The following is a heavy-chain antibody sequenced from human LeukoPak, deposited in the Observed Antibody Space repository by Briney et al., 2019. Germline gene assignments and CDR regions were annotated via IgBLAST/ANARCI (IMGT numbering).Heavy chain of an antibody. D-gene: IGHD1-26*01. Sequence: GGSLRLSCAASGFTFSSYGMHWVRQAPGKGLEWVSRINSDGSDTSYADSVKGRFTISRDNAKNTLYLQMNGLRAGDTALYYCTRGDFYVGAQDSWGQGTLVAVYS. V-gene: IGHV3-74*01. CDR2: INSDGSDT. CDR3: TRGDFYVGAQDS. J-gene: IGHJ5*01. CDR1: GFTFSSYG.